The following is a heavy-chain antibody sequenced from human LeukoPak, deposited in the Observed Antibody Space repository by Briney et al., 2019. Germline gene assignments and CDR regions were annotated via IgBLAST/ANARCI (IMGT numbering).Heavy chain of an antibody. Sequence: SETLSLTCTVSGGSISNYYWSWIRRPPGKGLEWIGYINYSGSTTYNPSLKSRVTISVDTSKNQFSLKLTSATAADTAVYDCARQAAANSIDYWGQGTVVTVSS. D-gene: IGHD2-2*01. J-gene: IGHJ4*02. CDR1: GGSISNYY. CDR2: INYSGST. V-gene: IGHV4-59*08. CDR3: ARQAAANSIDY.